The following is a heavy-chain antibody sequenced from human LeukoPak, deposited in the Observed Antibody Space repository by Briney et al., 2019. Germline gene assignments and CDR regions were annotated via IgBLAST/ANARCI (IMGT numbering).Heavy chain of an antibody. Sequence: SETLSLTCTVSGGSISSSSYYWGWIRQPPGKGLEWIGSIYYSGSTYYNPSLKSRVTISVDTSKNQFSLKLGSVTAADTAVYYCARPEFGELLAPGFYYWGQGTLVTVSS. V-gene: IGHV4-39*01. CDR3: ARPEFGELLAPGFYY. CDR1: GGSISSSSYY. J-gene: IGHJ4*02. CDR2: IYYSGST. D-gene: IGHD3-10*01.